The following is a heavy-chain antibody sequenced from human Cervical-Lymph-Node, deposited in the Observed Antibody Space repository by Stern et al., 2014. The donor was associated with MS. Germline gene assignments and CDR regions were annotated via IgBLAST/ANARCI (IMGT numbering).Heavy chain of an antibody. J-gene: IGHJ4*02. CDR2: SNTNTGNT. D-gene: IGHD3-9*01. V-gene: IGHV7-4-1*02. CDR1: GYTFTRNA. CDR3: ARVKPADILDY. Sequence: QVQLVQSGSELKKPGASVKVSCKASGYTFTRNAMNWVRQAPGQRLEWMGLSNTNTGNTTYAQGFTGRFVFSLDTSVSTAYLQISSLKAEDTAIYYCARVKPADILDYWGQGTLVTVSS.